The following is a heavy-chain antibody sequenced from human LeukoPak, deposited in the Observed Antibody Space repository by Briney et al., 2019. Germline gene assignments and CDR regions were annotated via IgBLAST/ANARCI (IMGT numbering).Heavy chain of an antibody. V-gene: IGHV3-33*01. Sequence: GGSLRLSCAASGFTFSSYGMHWVRQAPGKGLEWVAVIWYDGSNKYYADSVKGRFTISRDNSKNTLYLQMNSLRAEDTAVYYCARDDRGSSTSWVSGSWFDPWGQGTLVTVSS. CDR1: GFTFSSYG. J-gene: IGHJ5*02. D-gene: IGHD2-2*01. CDR2: IWYDGSNK. CDR3: ARDDRGSSTSWVSGSWFDP.